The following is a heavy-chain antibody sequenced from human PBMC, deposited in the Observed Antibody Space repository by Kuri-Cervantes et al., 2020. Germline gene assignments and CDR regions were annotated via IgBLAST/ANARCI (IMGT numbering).Heavy chain of an antibody. CDR2: IRYDGSNK. D-gene: IGHD3-10*01. Sequence: GGSLRLSCAASGFTFSSYGMHWVRQAPGKGLEWVAFIRYDGSNKYYADSVKGRFTISRDNSKNTLYLQMNSLRAEDTAVYYCAKVGAYGSGSYYYYYMDVWGKGTTVTVSS. V-gene: IGHV3-30*02. J-gene: IGHJ6*03. CDR1: GFTFSSYG. CDR3: AKVGAYGSGSYYYYYMDV.